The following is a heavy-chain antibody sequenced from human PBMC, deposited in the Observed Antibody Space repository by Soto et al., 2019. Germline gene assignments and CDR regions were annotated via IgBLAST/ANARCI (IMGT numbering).Heavy chain of an antibody. CDR3: ARDGFYDSSASDY. CDR1: GFTFSSYE. D-gene: IGHD3-22*01. J-gene: IGHJ4*02. Sequence: GGALRLSCAASGFTFSSYEINWVRQAPGKGLEWVSYITSSGGSVYYADSVKGRFTISRDNAKNSLYLQMNSLRAEDTAVYYCARDGFYDSSASDYWGQGTLVTVSS. V-gene: IGHV3-48*03. CDR2: ITSSGGSV.